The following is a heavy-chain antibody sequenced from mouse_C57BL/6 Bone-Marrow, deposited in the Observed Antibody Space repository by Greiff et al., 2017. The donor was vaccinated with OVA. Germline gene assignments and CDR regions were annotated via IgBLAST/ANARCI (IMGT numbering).Heavy chain of an antibody. Sequence: QVQLQESGAELVKPGASVKLSCKASGYTFTSYWMQWVKQRPGQGLEWIGEIDPSDSYTNYNQKFKGKATLTVDTSSSTAYMQLSSLTSEDSAVYYCARGGIYYYGKEDFDYWGQGTTLTVSS. CDR3: ARGGIYYYGKEDFDY. CDR2: IDPSDSYT. J-gene: IGHJ2*01. V-gene: IGHV1-50*01. D-gene: IGHD1-1*01. CDR1: GYTFTSYW.